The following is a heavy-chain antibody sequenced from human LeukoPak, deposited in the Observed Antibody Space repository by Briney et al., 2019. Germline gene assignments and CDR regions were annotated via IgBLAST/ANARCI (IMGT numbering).Heavy chain of an antibody. V-gene: IGHV4-30-2*01. CDR1: GGSISSGGYF. CDR3: ARDILGYDSSGYSPSWFDP. D-gene: IGHD3-22*01. CDR2: IYHSGST. Sequence: KPSETLSLTCAVSGGSISSGGYFWSWIRQPPGKGLEWIGYIYHSGSTYYNPSLKSRVTMSVDTSKNQFSLKLSSVTAADTAVYYCARDILGYDSSGYSPSWFDPWGQGTLVTVSS. J-gene: IGHJ5*02.